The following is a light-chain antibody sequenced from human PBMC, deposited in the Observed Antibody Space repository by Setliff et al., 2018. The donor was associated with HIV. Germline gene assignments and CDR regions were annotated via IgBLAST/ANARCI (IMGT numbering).Light chain of an antibody. J-gene: IGLJ1*01. Sequence: QSALTQPASVSGSPGQSITIACTGSSSDIGNYNSVSWYQQHPGKAPKLMIYDVTNRASGVSSRFSGSKSGNTAFLTVSGLRTEDEADYYCYSYTTTTTRDVFGSGTKVTVL. CDR2: DVT. V-gene: IGLV2-14*03. CDR3: YSYTTTTTRDV. CDR1: SSDIGNYNS.